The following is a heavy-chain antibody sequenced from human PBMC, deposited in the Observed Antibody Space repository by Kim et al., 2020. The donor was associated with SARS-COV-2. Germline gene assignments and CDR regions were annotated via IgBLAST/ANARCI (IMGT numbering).Heavy chain of an antibody. D-gene: IGHD2-21*01. Sequence: GESLKISCKGSGYSFTSFWIGWVRQMPGKGLEWMGSISPYDSDTRYTPSFQGQVTISADKSISTAYLQWSSLKASDTAMYYCARIPDYWGQGTLVTVSS. J-gene: IGHJ4*02. CDR1: GYSFTSFW. CDR2: ISPYDSDT. V-gene: IGHV5-51*03. CDR3: ARIPDY.